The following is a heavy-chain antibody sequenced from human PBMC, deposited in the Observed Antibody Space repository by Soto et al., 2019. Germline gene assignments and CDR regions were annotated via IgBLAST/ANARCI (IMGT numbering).Heavy chain of an antibody. CDR3: ARDPLDYGDSFYGMDV. J-gene: IGHJ6*02. CDR2: IWYDGSNK. D-gene: IGHD4-17*01. V-gene: IGHV3-33*01. Sequence: GGSLRLSCAASGFTFRSYGMHWVRQAPGKGLEWVAVIWYDGSNKYYADSVKGRFTISRDNSKNTLYLQMNSLRAEDTAVYYCARDPLDYGDSFYGMDVWGQGTTVTVSS. CDR1: GFTFRSYG.